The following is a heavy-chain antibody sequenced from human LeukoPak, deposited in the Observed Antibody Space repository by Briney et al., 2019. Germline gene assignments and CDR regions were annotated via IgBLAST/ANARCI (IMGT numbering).Heavy chain of an antibody. CDR3: AKIVGVTIFEWFDP. D-gene: IGHD3-3*01. CDR1: GFTFSSYA. V-gene: IGHV3-23*01. Sequence: GGSLRLSCAASGFTFSSYAMSWVRQAPGKGLEWVSAISGSGGSTYYADSVKGRFTISRDNSKNTLYVQMNSLRAEDTAVYYCAKIVGVTIFEWFDPWGQGTLVTVSS. CDR2: ISGSGGST. J-gene: IGHJ5*02.